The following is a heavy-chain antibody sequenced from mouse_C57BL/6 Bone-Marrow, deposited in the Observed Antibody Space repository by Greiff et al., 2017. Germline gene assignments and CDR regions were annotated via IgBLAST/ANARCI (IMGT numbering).Heavy chain of an antibody. V-gene: IGHV1-50*01. Sequence: VQLQQPGAELVKPGASVKLSCKASGYTFTSYWMQWVKQRPGQGLEWIGEIDPSDSYTNYNQKFKGKATLTVDTSSSTAYMQLSSLTSEDAAVYDCARDDSWYFDVWGTGTTVTVSS. D-gene: IGHD2-4*01. CDR3: ARDDSWYFDV. J-gene: IGHJ1*03. CDR1: GYTFTSYW. CDR2: IDPSDSYT.